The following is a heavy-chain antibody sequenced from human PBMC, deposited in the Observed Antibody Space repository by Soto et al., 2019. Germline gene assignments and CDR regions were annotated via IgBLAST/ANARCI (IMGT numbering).Heavy chain of an antibody. CDR3: ARDSSGYYWFDS. D-gene: IGHD3-22*01. CDR2: IYHSGTT. J-gene: IGHJ5*01. CDR1: GFSISSGYF. V-gene: IGHV4-38-2*02. Sequence: ETLSLTCAVSGFSISSGYFWGWIRQPPGKGPEWLGSIYHSGTTYYNPSVKGRVTISVDTSKNQFSLKMSSVTAADTAVYYCARDSSGYYWFDSWGQGTLVTVSS.